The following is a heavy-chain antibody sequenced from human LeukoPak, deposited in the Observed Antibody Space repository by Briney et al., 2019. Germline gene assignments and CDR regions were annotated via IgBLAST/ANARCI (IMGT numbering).Heavy chain of an antibody. CDR2: IYYSGST. CDR1: GGSISSGDYY. J-gene: IGHJ4*02. Sequence: SQTLSLTCTVSGGSISSGDYYWSWIRQPPGTGLEWIGYIYYSGSTYYNPSLKSRVTISVDTSKNQFSLKLSSVTAADTAVYYCARGAFGELSTNLDYWGQGTLVTVSP. D-gene: IGHD3-10*01. V-gene: IGHV4-30-4*08. CDR3: ARGAFGELSTNLDY.